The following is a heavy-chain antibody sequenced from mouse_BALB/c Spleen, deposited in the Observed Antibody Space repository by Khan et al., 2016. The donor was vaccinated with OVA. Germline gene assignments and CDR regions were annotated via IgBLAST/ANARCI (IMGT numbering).Heavy chain of an antibody. CDR3: TRPPYFSYVMVY. V-gene: IGHV9-3-1*01. Sequence: QIQLVQSGPELKKPGETVKISCKASGYTFTNYGMNWVKQTPGQGLKWMGWINTYTGEPTYVDDFKGRVAFSLETSASTAYLQINNLKNEDTATYFCTRPPYFSYVMVYWGQGTSVTVSS. CDR2: INTYTGEP. D-gene: IGHD2-10*01. J-gene: IGHJ4*01. CDR1: GYTFTNYG.